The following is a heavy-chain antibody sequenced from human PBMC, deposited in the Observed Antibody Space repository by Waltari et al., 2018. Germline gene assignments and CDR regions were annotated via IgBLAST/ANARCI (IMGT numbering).Heavy chain of an antibody. CDR2: INYSGST. V-gene: IGHV4-31*03. CDR1: GGSISSGGYY. Sequence: QVQLQESGPGLVKPSQTLSLTCTVSGGSISSGGYYWSWIRQHPGKGLEWVGYINYSGSTSYNPSLKSRGTIAGDTSRSQFSLKLSSVTAADTAVYYCARGLGGNSGALFDYWGQGTLVTVSS. D-gene: IGHD2-21*02. J-gene: IGHJ4*02. CDR3: ARGLGGNSGALFDY.